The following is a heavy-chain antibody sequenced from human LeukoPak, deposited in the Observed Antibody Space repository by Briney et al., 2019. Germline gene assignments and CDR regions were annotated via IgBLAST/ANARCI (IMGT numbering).Heavy chain of an antibody. V-gene: IGHV4-59*01. D-gene: IGHD6-6*01. CDR3: ARGGYSSSSGWDYYMDV. Sequence: SEILSLTCTVSGGSISSYYWSWIRQPPGKGLEWMGYIYYSGSTNYNPSLTSRVTISVDTSKNQSSLKLSSVTAADTAVYYCARGGYSSSSGWDYYMDVWAKGPRSPSP. CDR2: IYYSGST. J-gene: IGHJ6*03. CDR1: GGSISSYY.